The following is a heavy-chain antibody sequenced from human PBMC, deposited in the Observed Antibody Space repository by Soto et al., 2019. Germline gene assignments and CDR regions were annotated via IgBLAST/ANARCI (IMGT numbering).Heavy chain of an antibody. CDR2: ISSDGSIK. J-gene: IGHJ5*02. CDR1: GFTFGNYA. CDR3: VRDHWPVSPPFVP. V-gene: IGHV3-30-3*01. D-gene: IGHD1-1*01. Sequence: GGSLRLSCAASGFTFGNYAMHWVRQAPGKGLDWVAVISSDGSIKYYADSVKGRFTVSRDDSKTTLYLQMNTLRPEDTAVYYCVRDHWPVSPPFVPWGPGTLVTVSS.